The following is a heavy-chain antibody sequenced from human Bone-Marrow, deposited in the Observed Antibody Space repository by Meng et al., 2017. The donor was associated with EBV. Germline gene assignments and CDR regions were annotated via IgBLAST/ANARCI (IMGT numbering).Heavy chain of an antibody. CDR2: IIPIFGTA. D-gene: IGHD5-18*01. J-gene: IGHJ4*02. Sequence: KIPGVTVKEACKASGGTSSSYAFGWERQAPGQGFEWMGGIIPIFGTANYAQKFQGRVTITADESTSTAYMELSSLRSEDTAVYYCASATNTAMVPTLTYWGQGTLVTVSS. CDR3: ASATNTAMVPTLTY. CDR1: GGTSSSYA. V-gene: IGHV1-69*01.